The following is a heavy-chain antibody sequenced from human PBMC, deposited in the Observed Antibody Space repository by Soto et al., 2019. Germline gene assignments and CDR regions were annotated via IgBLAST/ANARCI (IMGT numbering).Heavy chain of an antibody. V-gene: IGHV1-18*01. J-gene: IGHJ6*02. CDR2: ISAYNGNT. CDR1: GYSFTTYG. CDR3: AREGPAPYYYYGMDV. Sequence: ASVKVSFKTSGYSFTTYGISWVRQAPGQGLEWMGWISAYNGNTNYAQKLQGRVTMTTDTSTSTAYMELRSLRSDDTAVYYCAREGPAPYYYYGMDVWGQGSTVTVSS.